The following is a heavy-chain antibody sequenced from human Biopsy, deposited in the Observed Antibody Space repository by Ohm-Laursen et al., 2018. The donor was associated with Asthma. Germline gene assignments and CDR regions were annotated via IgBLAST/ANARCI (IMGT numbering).Heavy chain of an antibody. Sequence: ASVKVSCNASGYTFNSAGITWVRQAPGQGLEWMGWISVYNGNTKVAQKLQDRVTMITDTSTSTAYMESRSLRSDDTAVYFCARAVDYSHYYGIDVWGQGTTVTVS. J-gene: IGHJ6*02. V-gene: IGHV1-18*01. CDR1: GYTFNSAG. CDR3: ARAVDYSHYYGIDV. CDR2: ISVYNGNT. D-gene: IGHD3-10*01.